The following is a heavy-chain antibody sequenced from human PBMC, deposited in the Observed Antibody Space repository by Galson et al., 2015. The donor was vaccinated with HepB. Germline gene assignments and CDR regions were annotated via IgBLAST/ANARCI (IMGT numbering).Heavy chain of an antibody. V-gene: IGHV6-1*01. Sequence: CAISGDSVSSNSATWNRIRQSPSRGLEWLGRTYYRSKWYNGYAPSVRRRITVNPDTSKNQFSLQLNSVTPEDTAVYFCVRGDSYGALDPWGQGVLVTVSS. CDR2: TYYRSKWYN. CDR1: GDSVSSNSAT. J-gene: IGHJ5*02. D-gene: IGHD5-18*01. CDR3: VRGDSYGALDP.